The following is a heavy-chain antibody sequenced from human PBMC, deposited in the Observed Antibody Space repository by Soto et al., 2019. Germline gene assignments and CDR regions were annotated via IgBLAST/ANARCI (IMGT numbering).Heavy chain of an antibody. Sequence: PSETLSLTCAVYGGSFSGYYWSWIRQPPGKGLEWIGEINHSGSTNYNPSLKSRVTISVDTSKNQFSLKLSSVTAADTAVYYCARTSIAARRILWGYFQLWGQGTLVTVSS. CDR2: INHSGST. J-gene: IGHJ1*01. D-gene: IGHD6-6*01. CDR1: GGSFSGYY. CDR3: ARTSIAARRILWGYFQL. V-gene: IGHV4-34*01.